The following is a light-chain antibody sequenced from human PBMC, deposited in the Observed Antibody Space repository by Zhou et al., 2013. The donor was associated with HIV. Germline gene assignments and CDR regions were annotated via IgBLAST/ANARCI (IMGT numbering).Light chain of an antibody. J-gene: IGKJ1*01. Sequence: DIQMTQSPSTLSASVGDRVTITCRASQSISNWLAWYQQKPGKAPKLLIYKASSLESGVPSRFSGSGSGTEFTLTISSLQADDFATYYCQQYNGFSRTFGQGTKVEIK. V-gene: IGKV1-5*03. CDR3: QQYNGFSRT. CDR1: QSISNW. CDR2: KAS.